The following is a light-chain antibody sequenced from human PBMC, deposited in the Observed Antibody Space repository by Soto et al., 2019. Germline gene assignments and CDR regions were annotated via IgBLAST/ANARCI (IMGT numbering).Light chain of an antibody. CDR1: SSNIGSIT. CDR3: AAWDDSLNGYV. J-gene: IGLJ1*01. V-gene: IGLV1-44*01. CDR2: SNN. Sequence: QSLLTQPPSASATPGQSVTTSCSGNSSNIGSITLNCNQQLPGTSPKLLIYSNNQRPSGVPDRFSGSKSGTSASLAISGLESEDEADYYCAAWDDSLNGYVFGTGTKVTVL.